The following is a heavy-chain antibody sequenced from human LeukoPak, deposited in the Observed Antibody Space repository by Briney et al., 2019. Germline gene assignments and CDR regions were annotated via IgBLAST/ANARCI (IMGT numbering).Heavy chain of an antibody. CDR1: GFTFSSYG. CDR2: IRHDGSNE. Sequence: GGSLRLSCVGSGFTFSSYGMHWVRQAAGKGLEWVAFIRHDGSNEYYADSVKGRFTVSRDNSKNTLFLQMNSLRVEEMAVNYCAKEVHPYDSGTYYFDYWGRGTLVTVSS. V-gene: IGHV3-30*02. J-gene: IGHJ4*02. D-gene: IGHD3-10*01. CDR3: AKEVHPYDSGTYYFDY.